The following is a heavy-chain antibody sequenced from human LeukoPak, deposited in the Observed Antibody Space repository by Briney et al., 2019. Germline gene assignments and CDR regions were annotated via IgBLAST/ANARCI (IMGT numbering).Heavy chain of an antibody. D-gene: IGHD1-14*01. CDR2: INYSGNT. CDR3: ARRQPSEKTFDT. J-gene: IGHJ5*02. V-gene: IGHV4-39*01. Sequence: SETLSLTCTVSDGSIGSSGYYWGWIRQPPGKGLEWIAIINYSGNTYYNSSLNSRVTISVDTSKNQFSLKLSSVTAADTDVYYCARRQPSEKTFDTWGQGTLVTVSS. CDR1: DGSIGSSGYY.